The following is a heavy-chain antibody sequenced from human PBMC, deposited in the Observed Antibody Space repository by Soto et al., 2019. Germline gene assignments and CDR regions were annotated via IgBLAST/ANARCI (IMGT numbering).Heavy chain of an antibody. J-gene: IGHJ4*02. CDR3: VRHLKAVADAMPY. Sequence: SETLSLTCRVSGDSISDTIYYWGWVRQPPGKGLEWIGSIHYSGTTQFHPSLKTRVNISVDTSKNEFSLRLRSVTAAETAVYYCVRHLKAVADAMPYWGQGIQVTVS. D-gene: IGHD6-19*01. CDR1: GDSISDTIYY. V-gene: IGHV4-39*01. CDR2: IHYSGTT.